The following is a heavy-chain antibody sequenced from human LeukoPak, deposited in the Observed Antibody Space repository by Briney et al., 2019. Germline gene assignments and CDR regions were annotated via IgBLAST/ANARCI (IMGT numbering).Heavy chain of an antibody. CDR2: IAGGSTTM. CDR3: AKIVTYFDY. V-gene: IGHV3-48*04. Sequence: GGSLRLSCSASGFTFSSHSMNWVRQAPGKGLEWVSYIAGGSTTMYYADSVKGRFTISRGNAKNSLYLQLNSLRAEDTAVYYCAKIVTYFDYWGQGTLVTVSS. CDR1: GFTFSSHS. D-gene: IGHD1-26*01. J-gene: IGHJ4*02.